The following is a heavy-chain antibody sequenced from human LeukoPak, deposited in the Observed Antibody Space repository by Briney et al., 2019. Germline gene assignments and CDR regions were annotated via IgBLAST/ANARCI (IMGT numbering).Heavy chain of an antibody. CDR2: MYSGGYT. D-gene: IGHD2-15*01. Sequence: HPGGSLRLSCVASGLTVSANYMTWVRQAPGEGLDWVSVMYSGGYTYYADSVKGRFTIPRDNSKNTVYLQMNSLRVEDSAVYYCERDRRYCSGDNCYSGVDYWGQGTRVIVSS. V-gene: IGHV3-53*01. J-gene: IGHJ4*02. CDR1: GLTVSANY. CDR3: ERDRRYCSGDNCYSGVDY.